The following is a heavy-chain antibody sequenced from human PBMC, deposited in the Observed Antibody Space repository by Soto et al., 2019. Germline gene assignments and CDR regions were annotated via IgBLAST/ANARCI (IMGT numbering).Heavy chain of an antibody. J-gene: IGHJ1*01. CDR1: RYIFGHYY. CDR3: ARLNVVTMKKAGMDL. CDR2: LTPRGGAT. D-gene: IGHD2-2*03. Sequence: ASVKVSCKSSRYIFGHYYIYSLRQVPEQGFDLIGWLTPRGGATSYAPKFHGRVTMSYDRGSSTVYMDLSGLRPDDTAAYYCARLNVVTMKKAGMDLWGQGTLVTVSS. V-gene: IGHV1-2*02.